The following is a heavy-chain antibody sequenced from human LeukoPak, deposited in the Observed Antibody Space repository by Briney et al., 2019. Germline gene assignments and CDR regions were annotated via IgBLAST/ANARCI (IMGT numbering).Heavy chain of an antibody. J-gene: IGHJ4*02. Sequence: GGSLRLSCAASGFTFSSYAMSWVRQTPGKGLEWVALISYDGSNKYYADSVKGRFTISRDNSKNTLYLQMNSLRAEDTAVYYCAREAGRVGSYFPYYFDYWGQGTLVTVSS. D-gene: IGHD3-10*01. CDR3: AREAGRVGSYFPYYFDY. CDR2: ISYDGSNK. V-gene: IGHV3-30*03. CDR1: GFTFSSYA.